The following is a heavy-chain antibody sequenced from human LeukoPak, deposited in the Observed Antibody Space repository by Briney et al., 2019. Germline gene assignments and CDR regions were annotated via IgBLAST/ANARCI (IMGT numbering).Heavy chain of an antibody. D-gene: IGHD6-19*01. V-gene: IGHV3-30*03. CDR3: ATAGSSGWTHYYSYYGMDV. CDR2: ISYDGSNK. CDR1: GFTFSSYC. J-gene: IGHJ6*02. Sequence: GGSLRLSWAASGFTFSSYCIHWVRQAPGKVREWVAVISYDGSNKYYADSVKGRFTISRDNSKNTLYLQMNSMRAEDTAVYYCATAGSSGWTHYYSYYGMDVWGQGTTVTVSS.